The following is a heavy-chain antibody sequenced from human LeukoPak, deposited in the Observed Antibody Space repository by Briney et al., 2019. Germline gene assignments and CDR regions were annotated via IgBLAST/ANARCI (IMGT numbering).Heavy chain of an antibody. CDR3: ASQSHYSSGYLSP. V-gene: IGHV4-39*01. Sequence: PSETLSLTCTVSGGSISSSSYYWGWIRQPPGKGLEWIGSIYYSGSTYYNPPLKSRVTISVDTSKNQFSLKLSSVTAADTAVYYCASQSHYSSGYLSPWGQGTLVTVSS. CDR1: GGSISSSSYY. J-gene: IGHJ5*02. CDR2: IYYSGST. D-gene: IGHD3-22*01.